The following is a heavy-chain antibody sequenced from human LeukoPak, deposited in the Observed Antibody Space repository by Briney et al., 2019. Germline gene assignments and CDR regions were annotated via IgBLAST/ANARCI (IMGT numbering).Heavy chain of an antibody. V-gene: IGHV1-2*02. J-gene: IGHJ4*02. CDR3: ARDHGYNTGIYYFDY. CDR1: GYTFTGYY. Sequence: GASVKVSCKASGYTFTGYYMHWVRQAPGQGLEWMGWINPNSGGTNYAQKFQGRVTMTRDTSISTAYMELSRLRSDDTAVYYCARDHGYNTGIYYFDYWGQGTLVTVSS. CDR2: INPNSGGT. D-gene: IGHD5-24*01.